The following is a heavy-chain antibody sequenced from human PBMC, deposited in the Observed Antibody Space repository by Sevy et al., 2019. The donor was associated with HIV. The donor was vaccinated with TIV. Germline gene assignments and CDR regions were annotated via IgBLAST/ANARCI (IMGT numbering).Heavy chain of an antibody. J-gene: IGHJ4*02. D-gene: IGHD1-26*01. Sequence: SETLSLTCTVSGGSITSLYWNWIRQPPGKGLEWIANIYYNGHINYNPSLTSRVTLSLDTSKNQFSLRLSSVTAEDTAMYYCAGENAWGRGYSWGQGTLVTVSS. CDR1: GGSITSLY. V-gene: IGHV4-59*08. CDR3: AGENAWGRGYS. CDR2: IYYNGHI.